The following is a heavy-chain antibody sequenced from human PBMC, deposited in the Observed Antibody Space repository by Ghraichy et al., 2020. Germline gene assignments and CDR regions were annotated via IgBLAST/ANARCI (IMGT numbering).Heavy chain of an antibody. CDR1: GFTFSGYD. CDR2: ISSGASTI. D-gene: IGHD2/OR15-2a*01. CDR3: ARQNILTYYFDY. Sequence: GGSLRLSCAASGFTFSGYDMHWVRQAPGKGLEWIAYISSGASTIFYADSVKGRFTIYRDNAKNSLYLQMNSLRAEDTAVYYCARQNILTYYFDYWCQGTRVTVSS. V-gene: IGHV3-48*03. J-gene: IGHJ4*02.